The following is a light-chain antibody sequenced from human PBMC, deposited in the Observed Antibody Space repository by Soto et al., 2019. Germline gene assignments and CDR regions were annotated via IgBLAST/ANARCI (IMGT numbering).Light chain of an antibody. CDR2: AAS. V-gene: IGKV1-16*02. CDR1: QDINNY. Sequence: DIQMTQSPSSLSASVGDRVTITCRASQDINNYLAWFQQKPGKAPMSLIYAASTLQPGVPSKFSGSASGTDFTLTINCLQPEDFATYYCQQYHSYPPSFGQGTKVEIK. CDR3: QQYHSYPPS. J-gene: IGKJ1*01.